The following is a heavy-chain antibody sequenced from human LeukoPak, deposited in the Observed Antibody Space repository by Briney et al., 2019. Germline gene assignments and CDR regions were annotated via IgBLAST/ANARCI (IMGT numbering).Heavy chain of an antibody. CDR3: ANEVGFGGFDY. J-gene: IGHJ4*02. V-gene: IGHV3-23*01. D-gene: IGHD3-16*01. CDR1: GFTFSSYA. CDR2: ISGSGGST. Sequence: GGSLRLSCATSGFTFSSYAMSWVCQAPGKGLEWVSAISGSGGSTHYADSVKGRFTISRDNSKNTLYLQMNSLRAEDTAVYYCANEVGFGGFDYWGQGTLVTVSS.